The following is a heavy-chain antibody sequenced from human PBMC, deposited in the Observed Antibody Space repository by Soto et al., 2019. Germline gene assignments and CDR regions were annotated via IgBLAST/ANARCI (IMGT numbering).Heavy chain of an antibody. J-gene: IGHJ4*02. V-gene: IGHV3-74*01. CDR3: ARVRLWFGEKTDY. CDR2: INSDGSST. CDR1: GFTFSSYW. Sequence: AASGFTFSSYWMHWVRQAPGKGLVWVSRINSDGSSTSYADSVKGRFTISRDNAKNTLYLQMNSLRAEDTAVYYCARVRLWFGEKTDYWGQGTLVTVSS. D-gene: IGHD3-10*01.